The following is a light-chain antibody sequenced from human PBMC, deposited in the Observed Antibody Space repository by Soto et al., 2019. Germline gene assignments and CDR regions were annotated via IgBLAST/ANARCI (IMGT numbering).Light chain of an antibody. Sequence: EIVLTQSPGTLSLSPGDRATLSCRASQSLSVSYIAWYQQKPGQAPRLLIYSTSTRATGIPDRFTGRGSGTHFTLAISRLEPEDFAVYYCHQFGDSPQTFGQGTTVEV. CDR2: STS. J-gene: IGKJ1*01. V-gene: IGKV3-20*01. CDR3: HQFGDSPQT. CDR1: QSLSVSY.